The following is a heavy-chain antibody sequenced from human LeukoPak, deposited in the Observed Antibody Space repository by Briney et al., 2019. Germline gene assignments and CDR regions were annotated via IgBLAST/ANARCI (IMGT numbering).Heavy chain of an antibody. D-gene: IGHD1-26*01. J-gene: IGHJ4*02. CDR1: GGSISSGGYY. CDR3: ARVVSPSGSYSPYFDY. V-gene: IGHV4-31*03. CDR2: IYYSGST. Sequence: SETLSLTCTVSGGSISSGGYYWSWIRQHPGKGLEWIGYIYYSGSTYYNPSLKSRVTISVDTSKNQFSLKLSSVTAADTAVYYCARVVSPSGSYSPYFDYWGQGTLVTVSS.